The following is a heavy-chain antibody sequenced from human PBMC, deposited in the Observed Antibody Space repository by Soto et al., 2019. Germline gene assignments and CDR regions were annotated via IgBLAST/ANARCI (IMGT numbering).Heavy chain of an antibody. D-gene: IGHD6-19*01. CDR1: GGTFSSYA. V-gene: IGHV1-69*13. CDR2: IIPIFGTA. J-gene: IGHJ4*02. Sequence: SVKVSCKASGGTFSSYAISWVRQAPGQGLEWMGGIIPIFGTANYAQKFQGRVTITADESTSTAYMELSSLRSEDTAVYYCARSDSSGWIDFDYWGQGTLVTVSS. CDR3: ARSDSSGWIDFDY.